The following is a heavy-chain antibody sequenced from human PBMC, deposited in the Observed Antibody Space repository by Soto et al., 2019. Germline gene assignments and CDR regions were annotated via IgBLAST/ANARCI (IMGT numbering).Heavy chain of an antibody. Sequence: QLQLQESGPGLVKPSETLSLTCSVSGGSIRDYFWTWIRQPPGMGLEWIGYISSTGTINYNSSLKSLVTISLDTSRNLFSLKLSSVTPADTAVYFCARDRKLVIPGNYYYYGMDVWGQGTTVTVSS. D-gene: IGHD3-10*01. J-gene: IGHJ6*02. V-gene: IGHV4-59*01. CDR2: ISSTGTI. CDR1: GGSIRDYF. CDR3: ARDRKLVIPGNYYYYGMDV.